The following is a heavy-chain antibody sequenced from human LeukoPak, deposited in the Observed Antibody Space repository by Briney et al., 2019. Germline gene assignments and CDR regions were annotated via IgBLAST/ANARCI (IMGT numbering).Heavy chain of an antibody. CDR3: ARASHRYSSGWSPDY. CDR1: GFTFSSYW. J-gene: IGHJ4*02. D-gene: IGHD6-13*01. Sequence: GGSLRLSCAASGFTFSSYWMHWVRQAPGKGLVWVSRINSDGSSTSYADSVKGRFTISRDNAKNTLYLQMNSLRAEDTAVYYCARASHRYSSGWSPDYWGQGTLVTVSS. CDR2: INSDGSST. V-gene: IGHV3-74*01.